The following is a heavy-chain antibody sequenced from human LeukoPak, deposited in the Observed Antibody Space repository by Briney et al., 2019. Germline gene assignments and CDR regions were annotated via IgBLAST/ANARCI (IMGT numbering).Heavy chain of an antibody. V-gene: IGHV1-2*02. CDR2: INPNSGGT. Sequence: ASVKVSCKASGYTFTGYYMHWVRQAPGQGLEWMGWINPNSGGTNYAQKFQGRVTMTRDTSISTAYMELSRLRSDDTAVYYCARGSYCYGSGSHWDYWGQGTLVTVSS. D-gene: IGHD3-10*01. CDR1: GYTFTGYY. CDR3: ARGSYCYGSGSHWDY. J-gene: IGHJ4*02.